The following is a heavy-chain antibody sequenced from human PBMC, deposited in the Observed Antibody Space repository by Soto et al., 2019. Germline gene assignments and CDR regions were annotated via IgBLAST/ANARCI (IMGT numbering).Heavy chain of an antibody. V-gene: IGHV6-1*01. D-gene: IGHD6-13*01. J-gene: IGHJ5*02. Sequence: SQTLSLTCAISGDSVSSNSAAWNWIRQSPSRGLEWLGRTYYRSKWYSDYAPSVKSRIIIDPDTSKNQFSLQLNSVTPDDTAVYYCAAGTGGRFDPWGQGTLVTVSS. CDR1: GDSVSSNSAA. CDR2: TYYRSKWYS. CDR3: AAGTGGRFDP.